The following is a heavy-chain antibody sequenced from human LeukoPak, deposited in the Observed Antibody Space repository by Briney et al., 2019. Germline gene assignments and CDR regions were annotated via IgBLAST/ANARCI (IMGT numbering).Heavy chain of an antibody. V-gene: IGHV4-4*09. CDR2: IYTDGST. CDR1: GGSISPYF. J-gene: IGHJ4*02. Sequence: PSETLSLTCTVSGGSISPYFWSWLRQPPGKGLEWIGYIYTDGSTKYNPSLKSRVTISLDTSKNQFSLKLSSVTAADTAVYYCARRQTYFDYWGQGTLVTVSS. CDR3: ARRQTYFDY.